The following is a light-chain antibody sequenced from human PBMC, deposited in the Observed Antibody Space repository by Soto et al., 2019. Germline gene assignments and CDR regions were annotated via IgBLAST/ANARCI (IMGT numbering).Light chain of an antibody. CDR2: DVS. J-gene: IGKJ5*01. Sequence: AIQLTQSPSSLSASVGDRVTITCRASQDIRGALAWYQQKPGKPPKLLIFDVSSLQSGVLSRFSGSGSGTDFTLTISSLQPEDFATYYCQQFNTYPITFGQGTRLEIK. CDR1: QDIRGA. CDR3: QQFNTYPIT. V-gene: IGKV1-13*02.